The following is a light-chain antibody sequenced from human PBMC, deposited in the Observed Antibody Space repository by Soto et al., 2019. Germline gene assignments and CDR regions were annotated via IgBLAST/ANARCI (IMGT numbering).Light chain of an antibody. J-gene: IGKJ4*01. CDR3: QQSFSDPPLS. CDR1: QSVTTY. Sequence: DIQLTQSPSSLSASVGDRVTITCRASQSVTTYLNWYQQNPGKAPKLLISAASILRDGVQSRFSGSGSGTVFTLTINSLHPEDFATYYCQQSFSDPPLSFGGGTRVEVK. V-gene: IGKV1-39*01. CDR2: AAS.